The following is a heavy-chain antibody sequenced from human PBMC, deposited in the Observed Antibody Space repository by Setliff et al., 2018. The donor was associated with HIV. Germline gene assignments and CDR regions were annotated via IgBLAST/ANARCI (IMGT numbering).Heavy chain of an antibody. D-gene: IGHD6-13*01. CDR3: ARGVKGIATTGKYYFDY. CDR2: INSNNGGT. CDR1: GYTFTAYY. V-gene: IGHV1-2*02. J-gene: IGHJ4*02. Sequence: ASVKVSCKTSGYTFTAYYIHWVRQAPGQGLEWTGWINSNNGGTKYAQNFQGRVTMTRDTSITTAYMELSSLISDDTAVYYCARGVKGIATTGKYYFDYWGQGTLVTVSS.